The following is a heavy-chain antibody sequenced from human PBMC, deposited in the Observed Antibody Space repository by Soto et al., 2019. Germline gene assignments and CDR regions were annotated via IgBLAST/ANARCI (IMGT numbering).Heavy chain of an antibody. CDR3: ARDYLTGYQYYYYYSGMDV. V-gene: IGHV1-2*04. CDR1: GYTFTGYY. Sequence: ASVKVSCKASGYTFTGYYMHWVRQAPGQGLEWMEWINPNSGGTNYAQKFQGWVTMTRDTSISTAYMELSRLRSDDTAVYYCARDYLTGYQYYYYYSGMDVWGQGTTVTVSS. D-gene: IGHD3-9*01. J-gene: IGHJ6*02. CDR2: INPNSGGT.